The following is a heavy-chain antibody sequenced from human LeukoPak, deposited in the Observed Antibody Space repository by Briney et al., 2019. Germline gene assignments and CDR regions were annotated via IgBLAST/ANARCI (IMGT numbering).Heavy chain of an antibody. V-gene: IGHV3-72*01. CDR1: GFTFSGYW. CDR2: TRNKANTYST. CDR3: ARGPPGISYPLDY. D-gene: IGHD1-26*01. J-gene: IGHJ4*02. Sequence: GGSLRLSCAASGFTFSGYWMNWARQAPGKGLEWVGRTRNKANTYSTEYAASVKGRFIISRDDSRNSLYLQMNSLKTEDTAVYYCARGPPGISYPLDYWGQGTLVTVSS.